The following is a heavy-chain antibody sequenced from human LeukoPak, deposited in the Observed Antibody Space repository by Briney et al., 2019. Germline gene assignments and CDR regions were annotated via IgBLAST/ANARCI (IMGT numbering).Heavy chain of an antibody. Sequence: ASVKVSCKASGYTFTSYGISWVRQAPGQGLEWMGWISAYNGNTNYAQKLQGRVTMTRDTSTSTVYMELSSLRSEDTAVYYCARDRGSGWYYFDYWGQGTLVTVSS. D-gene: IGHD6-19*01. J-gene: IGHJ4*02. CDR1: GYTFTSYG. CDR3: ARDRGSGWYYFDY. V-gene: IGHV1-18*01. CDR2: ISAYNGNT.